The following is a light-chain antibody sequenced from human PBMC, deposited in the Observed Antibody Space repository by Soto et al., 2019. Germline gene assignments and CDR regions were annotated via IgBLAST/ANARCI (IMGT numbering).Light chain of an antibody. CDR2: DAS. V-gene: IGKV3-11*01. CDR1: QSVSNS. Sequence: EIVLTQSPATLSLSPGGRASLSCRASQSVSNSLAWYQQRPGQAPRLLIHDASKRAAGIPARFSGSGSGTDFTLTISSLEPEDFAVYFCQRETFGQGTKVDIK. CDR3: QRET. J-gene: IGKJ1*01.